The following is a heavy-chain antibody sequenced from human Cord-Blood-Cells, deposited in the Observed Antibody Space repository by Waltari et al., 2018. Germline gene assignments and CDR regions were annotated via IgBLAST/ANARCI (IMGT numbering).Heavy chain of an antibody. Sequence: QVQLQQWGAGLLKPSETLSLTCAVYGGSFSGYYWSWIRQPPGKGLEWIGEINHSGSTNYNPSLKSRVTISVDTSKNQFSRKLSSVTAADTAVYYCARIGSSSYWFDPWGQGTLVTVSS. V-gene: IGHV4-34*01. J-gene: IGHJ5*02. CDR1: GGSFSGYY. CDR2: INHSGST. CDR3: ARIGSSSYWFDP. D-gene: IGHD6-13*01.